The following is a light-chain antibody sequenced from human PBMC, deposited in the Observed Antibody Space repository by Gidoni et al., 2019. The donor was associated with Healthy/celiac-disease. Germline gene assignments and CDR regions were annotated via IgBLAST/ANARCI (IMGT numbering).Light chain of an antibody. CDR1: SSNIVSNY. CDR3: AAWDDSLSGVV. J-gene: IGLJ2*01. CDR2: SNN. Sequence: QSVLTQPPSPSGPPGQRVTIPCSGSSSNIVSNYVYWYQQLPGAAPKLLLYSNNQRPSGVPDGFSGSKSGTSASLAISGLRSEDEADYYCAAWDDSLSGVVFGGGTKLTVL. V-gene: IGLV1-47*02.